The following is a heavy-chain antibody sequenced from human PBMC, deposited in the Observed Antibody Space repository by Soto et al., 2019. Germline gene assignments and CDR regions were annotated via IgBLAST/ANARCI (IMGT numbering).Heavy chain of an antibody. CDR1: GFTFSSYA. CDR2: ISGSGGST. J-gene: IGHJ4*02. V-gene: IGHV3-23*01. D-gene: IGHD2-2*01. Sequence: GGSLRLSCAASGFTFSSYAMSWVRQAPGKGLEWVSAISGSGGSTYYADSVKGRFTISRDNSKNTLYLQMNSLRAEDTAVYYCAEGRGYCSSTSCSDPYYFDYWGQGTLVTVSS. CDR3: AEGRGYCSSTSCSDPYYFDY.